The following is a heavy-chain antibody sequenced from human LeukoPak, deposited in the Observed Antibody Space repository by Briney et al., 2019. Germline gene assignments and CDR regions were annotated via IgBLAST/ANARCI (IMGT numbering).Heavy chain of an antibody. CDR3: ARGSRSGDY. V-gene: IGHV1-8*01. Sequence: GASVKVSCKTSGYTFTNYDINWVRQATGQGLEWMGWMNPNSGNTGYAQKFQGRVTMTRDISTTTAYMELSSLSSEDTALYYCARGSRSGDYWGQGTQVTVSS. CDR2: MNPNSGNT. CDR1: GYTFTNYD. D-gene: IGHD3-10*01. J-gene: IGHJ4*02.